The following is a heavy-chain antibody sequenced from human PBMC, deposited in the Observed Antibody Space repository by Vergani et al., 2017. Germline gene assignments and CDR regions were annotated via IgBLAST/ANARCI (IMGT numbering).Heavy chain of an antibody. Sequence: QVQLQQWGAGLLKPSETLSLTCTVSGGSISSYYWSWIRQPPGKGLEWIGYIYYSGSTNYNPSLKSRVTISVDTSKNQFSLKLSSVTAADTAVYYCARGNYYDSSGYYSGLDYWGQGTLVTVSS. CDR2: IYYSGST. J-gene: IGHJ4*02. CDR1: GGSISSYY. D-gene: IGHD3-22*01. CDR3: ARGNYYDSSGYYSGLDY. V-gene: IGHV4-59*01.